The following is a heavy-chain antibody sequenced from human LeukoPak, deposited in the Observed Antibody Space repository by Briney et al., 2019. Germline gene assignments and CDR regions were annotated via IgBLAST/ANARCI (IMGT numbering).Heavy chain of an antibody. Sequence: SESLSLTCTVSGDSMSTYYWNWIRQSAGKGLEWIGRIYTTGSTTYHPSRKNRVTLSVDTSKNHFSLRLSSVTAADTAVYYCARADCSGGYCYFFDYWGQGTLVTVSS. CDR1: GDSMSTYY. J-gene: IGHJ4*02. D-gene: IGHD2-15*01. CDR2: IYTTGST. CDR3: ARADCSGGYCYFFDY. V-gene: IGHV4-4*07.